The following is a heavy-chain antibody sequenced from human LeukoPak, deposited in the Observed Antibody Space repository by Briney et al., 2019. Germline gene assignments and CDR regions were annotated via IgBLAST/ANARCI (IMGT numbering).Heavy chain of an antibody. CDR2: IDPKSGGT. D-gene: IGHD2-2*01. CDR1: GHSFSAYY. CDR3: ARDPSTVYYYDS. J-gene: IGHJ4*02. Sequence: ASVKVSCKASGHSFSAYYIHWVRQAPGQGLEWMGWIDPKSGGTKYAQKFQGRFTMTRDASISTVYMELSRLTSGDTAVYSCARDPSTVYYYDSWGQGTLVTVSS. V-gene: IGHV1-2*02.